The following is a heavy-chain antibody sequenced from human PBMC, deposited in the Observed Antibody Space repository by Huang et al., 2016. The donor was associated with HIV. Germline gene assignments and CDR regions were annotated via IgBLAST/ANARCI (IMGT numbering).Heavy chain of an antibody. D-gene: IGHD3-10*01. V-gene: IGHV3-30*04. CDR1: GFTFSSYA. Sequence: QERLVESGGGVVQPGRSLRLPCAASGFTFSSYAMYWVRQAPGKGLEWGAVISYDGSNQHYVDSVKGRFTISRDNSTKMLDLQRNSLRMGDTAVYYCARGSAGVLWFGEMWGQGTLVTVSS. CDR3: ARGSAGVLWFGEM. CDR2: ISYDGSNQ. J-gene: IGHJ4*02.